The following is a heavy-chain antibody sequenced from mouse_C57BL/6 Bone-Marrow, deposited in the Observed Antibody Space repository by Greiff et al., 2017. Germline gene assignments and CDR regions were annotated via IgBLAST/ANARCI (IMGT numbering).Heavy chain of an antibody. V-gene: IGHV1-7*01. Sequence: VQLQESGAELAKPGASVKLSCKASGYTFTSYWMHWVKQRPGQGLEWIGYINPSSGYTKYNQKFKDKATLTADKSSRTAYMQLSSLTYEDSAVYYCARKGGSSYSWFAYWGQGTLVTVSA. CDR2: INPSSGYT. CDR3: ARKGGSSYSWFAY. CDR1: GYTFTSYW. J-gene: IGHJ3*01. D-gene: IGHD1-1*01.